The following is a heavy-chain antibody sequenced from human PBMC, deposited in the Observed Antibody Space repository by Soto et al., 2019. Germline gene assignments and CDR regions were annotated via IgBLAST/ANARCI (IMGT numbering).Heavy chain of an antibody. D-gene: IGHD6-13*01. CDR2: IYYSGST. J-gene: IGHJ4*02. CDR3: ARGLPGIAAAGTGNYYFDY. Sequence: PSETLSLTCTVSGGSISSYYWSWIRQPPGKGLEWIGYIYYSGSTNYNPSLKSRVTISVDTSKNQFSLKLSSVTAADTAVYYCARGLPGIAAAGTGNYYFDYWGQGTLVTVS. V-gene: IGHV4-59*08. CDR1: GGSISSYY.